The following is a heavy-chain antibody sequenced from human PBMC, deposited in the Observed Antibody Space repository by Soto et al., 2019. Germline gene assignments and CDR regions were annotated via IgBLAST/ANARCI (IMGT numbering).Heavy chain of an antibody. CDR1: GFTFTTYA. Sequence: EEQLLESGGGLVQPGGSLRLSCAASGFTFTTYAMTWVRQAPGRGLEWVSGSSASGADTYYADSVKGRFTVSRDNSKNTLYLQMNSLRADDTAIYYCAKEGPYDHGDYRVYYSGVDVWGRGTTVTVSS. V-gene: IGHV3-23*01. J-gene: IGHJ6*02. CDR2: SSASGADT. D-gene: IGHD4-17*01. CDR3: AKEGPYDHGDYRVYYSGVDV.